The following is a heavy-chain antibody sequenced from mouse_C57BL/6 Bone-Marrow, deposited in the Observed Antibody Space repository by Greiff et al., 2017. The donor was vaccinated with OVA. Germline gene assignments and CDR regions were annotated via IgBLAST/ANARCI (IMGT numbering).Heavy chain of an antibody. V-gene: IGHV3-6*01. CDR1: GYSITSGYY. CDR3: ARGPYYFDY. Sequence: VQLKESGPGLVKPSQSLSLTCSVTGYSITSGYYWNWIRQFPGNKLEWMGYISYDGSNNYNPSLKNRISITRDTSKNQFFLKLNSVTTEDTATYYYARGPYYFDYWGQGTTLTVSS. J-gene: IGHJ2*01. CDR2: ISYDGSN.